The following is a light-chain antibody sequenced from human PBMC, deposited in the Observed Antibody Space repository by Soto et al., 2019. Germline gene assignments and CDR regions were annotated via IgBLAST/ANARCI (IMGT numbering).Light chain of an antibody. CDR3: PQFNSYPRT. CDR1: QGISSA. V-gene: IGKV1-13*02. CDR2: DAS. Sequence: AIQLTQSPSSLSASVGDRVTITCRASQGISSALAWYQQKPGKAPKLLIYDASSLESGVPSRFRGSGSGTDFTLTISSLQPEDFATYDCPQFNSYPRTSGQGTKVEIK. J-gene: IGKJ1*01.